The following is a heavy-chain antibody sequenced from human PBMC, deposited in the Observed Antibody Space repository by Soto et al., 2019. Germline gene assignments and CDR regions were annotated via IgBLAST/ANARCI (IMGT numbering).Heavy chain of an antibody. CDR2: ISRTGDSA. CDR3: AKGPVGSGYYHTWFGS. J-gene: IGHJ5*01. D-gene: IGHD3-22*01. Sequence: EVHLLESGGALVQPGGSLTLSCAASGFSFSDYAMSWVRQAPGKGLEWVSSISRTGDSAYYADSVKGRFAISRDRSKNRLSLQMTSLCVEDTAVYYWAKGPVGSGYYHTWFGSWGQGTLITVSS. CDR1: GFSFSDYA. V-gene: IGHV3-23*01.